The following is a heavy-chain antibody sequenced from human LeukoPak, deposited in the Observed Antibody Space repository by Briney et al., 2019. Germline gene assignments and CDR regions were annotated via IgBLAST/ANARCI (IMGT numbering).Heavy chain of an antibody. CDR3: ARDKFGGSSSLIDY. CDR1: GFTFNSYG. CDR2: IWYDGSNK. J-gene: IGHJ4*02. Sequence: PGRSLRLSCAASGFTFNSYGMHWVRQAPGKGREWVAVIWYDGSNKFYADSVKGRFTISRDNSKNTLYLQMNSLRVEDTAVYYCARDKFGGSSSLIDYWGQGTLVTVSS. D-gene: IGHD6-13*01. V-gene: IGHV3-33*01.